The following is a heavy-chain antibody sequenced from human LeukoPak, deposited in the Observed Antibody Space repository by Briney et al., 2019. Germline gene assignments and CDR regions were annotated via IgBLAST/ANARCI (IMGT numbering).Heavy chain of an antibody. J-gene: IGHJ5*02. CDR2: IYPGDSDT. CDR3: ARHPYYDSSGYYLYPLAPNWFDP. V-gene: IGHV5-51*01. Sequence: KHGESLKISCKGSGYSFTSYWIGWVRQMPGKGLEWMGIIYPGDSDTRYSPSFQGQVTISADKSISTAYLQWSSLKASDTAMYYCARHPYYDSSGYYLYPLAPNWFDPWGQGTLVTVSS. CDR1: GYSFTSYW. D-gene: IGHD3-22*01.